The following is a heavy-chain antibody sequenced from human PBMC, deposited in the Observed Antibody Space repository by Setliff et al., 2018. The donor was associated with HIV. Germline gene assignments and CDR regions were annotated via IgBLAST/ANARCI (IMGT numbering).Heavy chain of an antibody. Sequence: GGSLRLSCAASGFTFHDYGMSWVRQAPGKGLEWVSGINWNGGSIGYADSVKGRFAISRDNGKNSLYLQMNSLRVEDTALYYCARGFCSGGSCYYFPPLDCWGQGTLVTV. V-gene: IGHV3-20*04. D-gene: IGHD2-15*01. J-gene: IGHJ4*02. CDR3: ARGFCSGGSCYYFPPLDC. CDR2: INWNGGSI. CDR1: GFTFHDYG.